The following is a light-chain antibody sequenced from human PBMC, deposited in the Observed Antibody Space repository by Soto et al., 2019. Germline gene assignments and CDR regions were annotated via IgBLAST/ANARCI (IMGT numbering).Light chain of an antibody. Sequence: QSALTQPASVSGSPGQSIAISCTGTSSDVGGYNYVAWYQQHPGKGPKLMIFDVSDRPSGVSNRFSGSKSGNTASLTISGLQAEDEADYYCSSYTTSSTLVFGGGTKLNVL. CDR3: SSYTTSSTLV. V-gene: IGLV2-14*01. CDR2: DVS. J-gene: IGLJ3*02. CDR1: SSDVGGYNY.